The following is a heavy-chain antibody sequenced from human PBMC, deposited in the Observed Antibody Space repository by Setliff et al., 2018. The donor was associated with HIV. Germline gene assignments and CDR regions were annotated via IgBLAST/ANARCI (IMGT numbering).Heavy chain of an antibody. D-gene: IGHD7-27*01. Sequence: ASETLSLTCTVSGDSINSGNSYWTWIRRHPGKGLEWIGYIYYSGSTNYNPSLKSRLIISVDSSKNQFFLNLTSVTAADTAMYYCARVSQDLLGAFDIWGQGTLVTVSS. CDR1: GDSINSGNSY. V-gene: IGHV4-31*03. J-gene: IGHJ3*02. CDR2: IYYSGST. CDR3: ARVSQDLLGAFDI.